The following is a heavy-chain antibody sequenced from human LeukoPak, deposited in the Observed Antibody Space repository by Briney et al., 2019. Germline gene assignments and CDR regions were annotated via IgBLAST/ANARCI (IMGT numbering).Heavy chain of an antibody. D-gene: IGHD3-9*01. V-gene: IGHV1-46*01. CDR2: INPSGGST. CDR1: GYTFTSYG. CDR3: ASGRYFDWAPFDY. Sequence: ASVKVSCKASGYTFTSYGMNWVRQAPGQGLEWMGIINPSGGSTSYAQKFQGRVTMTRDTSTSTVYMGLSSLRSEDTAVYYCASGRYFDWAPFDYWGQGTLVTVSS. J-gene: IGHJ4*02.